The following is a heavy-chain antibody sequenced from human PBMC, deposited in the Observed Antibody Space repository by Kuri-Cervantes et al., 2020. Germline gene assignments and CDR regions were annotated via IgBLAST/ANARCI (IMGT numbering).Heavy chain of an antibody. D-gene: IGHD6-25*01. CDR2: IYHSGST. V-gene: IGHV4-38-2*01. Sequence: SETLSLTCAVSGYSISSGYYWGWIRQPPGKGLEWIGNIYHSGSTYYNPSLKSRVTISVDTSKNQFSLKLSSVTAADTAVYYCARVVRRGIAAFDYWGQGTLVTVSS. J-gene: IGHJ4*02. CDR1: GYSISSGYY. CDR3: ARVVRRGIAAFDY.